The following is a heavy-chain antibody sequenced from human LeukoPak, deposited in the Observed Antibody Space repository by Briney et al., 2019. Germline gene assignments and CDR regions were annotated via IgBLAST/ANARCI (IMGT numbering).Heavy chain of an antibody. D-gene: IGHD1-1*01. J-gene: IGHJ3*02. Sequence: GGSLRLSCAVSGLTFSRYAINWVRQPPGKGLEWVSIISNSGGISVYAGSVKGRFTISRDNSKSTLYLQMSSLRAEDTAVYYCAVEGFDIWGHGTMVTVSS. CDR1: GLTFSRYA. CDR2: ISNSGGIS. V-gene: IGHV3-23*01. CDR3: AVEGFDI.